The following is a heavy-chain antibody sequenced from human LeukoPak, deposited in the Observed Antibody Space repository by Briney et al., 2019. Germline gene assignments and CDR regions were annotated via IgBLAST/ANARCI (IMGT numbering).Heavy chain of an antibody. CDR3: ARDGRVGPFGY. J-gene: IGHJ4*02. D-gene: IGHD1-26*01. Sequence: SETLSLTCTVCGGSISSYYWSWIRQPPGKGLEWIGYIYYSGSTNYNPSLKSRVTISVDTSKNQFSLKLSSVTAADTAVYYCARDGRVGPFGYWGQGTLVTVSS. CDR2: IYYSGST. CDR1: GGSISSYY. V-gene: IGHV4-59*01.